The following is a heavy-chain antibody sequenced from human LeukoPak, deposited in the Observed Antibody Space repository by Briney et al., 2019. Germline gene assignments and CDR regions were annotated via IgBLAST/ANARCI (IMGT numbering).Heavy chain of an antibody. CDR2: IYYSGSP. J-gene: IGHJ6*03. V-gene: IGHV4-59*01. Sequence: SETLSLTCTVSGVSINRYYWSWLRQPPGKGLEWIGYIYYSGSPNYTPSLKSQVTILVDTSKNQFSLKVSSVTAEDRAVNYVASAAIDDRPEPSCGWYVDVWGKGTTVTVSS. D-gene: IGHD6-19*01. CDR1: GVSINRYY. CDR3: ASAAIDDRPEPSCGWYVDV.